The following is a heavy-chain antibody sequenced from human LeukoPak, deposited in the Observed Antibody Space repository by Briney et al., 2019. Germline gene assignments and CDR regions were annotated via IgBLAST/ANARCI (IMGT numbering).Heavy chain of an antibody. CDR3: ARFGALARYYYYGMDV. Sequence: SETLSLTCAVYGGSFSGYYWSWIRQPPGKGLEWIGEINHSGSTNYNPSLKSRVTISVDTSKNQFSLKLSSVTAADTAVYYCARFGALARYYYYGMDVWGQGTTVTVSS. CDR1: GGSFSGYY. J-gene: IGHJ6*02. V-gene: IGHV4-34*01. CDR2: INHSGST. D-gene: IGHD6-6*01.